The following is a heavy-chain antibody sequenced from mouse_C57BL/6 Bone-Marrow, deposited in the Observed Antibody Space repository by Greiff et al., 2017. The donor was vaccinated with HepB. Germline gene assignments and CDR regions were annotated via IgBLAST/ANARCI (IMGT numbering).Heavy chain of an antibody. Sequence: QVQLQQSGAELVKPGASVKISCKASGYAFSSYWMNWVKQRPGKGLEWIGQIYPGDGDTNYNGKFKGKATLTADKSSSTAYMQLSSLTSEDSAVYFCARQVAPYYFDYWGQGTTLTVSS. CDR1: GYAFSSYW. J-gene: IGHJ2*01. CDR3: ARQVAPYYFDY. CDR2: IYPGDGDT. V-gene: IGHV1-80*01. D-gene: IGHD6-1*01.